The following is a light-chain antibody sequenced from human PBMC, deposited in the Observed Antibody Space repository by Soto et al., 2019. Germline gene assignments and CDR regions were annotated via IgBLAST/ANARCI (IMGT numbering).Light chain of an antibody. CDR2: EVS. V-gene: IGLV2-23*02. CDR1: SSDVGSYNL. J-gene: IGLJ3*02. Sequence: QSVLTQPASVSGSPGQSIAFSCTGTSSDVGSYNLVSWYQHHPGEAPKLIISEVSKRPSGVSDRFSGSKSGNTASLTISGLQAEDEADYYCCSYAGSSTWVFGGGTKVTVL. CDR3: CSYAGSSTWV.